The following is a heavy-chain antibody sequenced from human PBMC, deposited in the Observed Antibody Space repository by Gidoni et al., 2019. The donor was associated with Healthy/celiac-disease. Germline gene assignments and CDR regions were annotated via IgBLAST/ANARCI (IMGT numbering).Heavy chain of an antibody. Sequence: QLQLQESCPGLVKPSETLSLTCTVSGGSISSISCYWGWIRQPPGKGLEWSGSVYHSGSTYYNPSLKSRVTISVDTSKNQFSLKLSSVTAADTAVYYCARQSGYYYYYYGMDVWGQGTTVTVSS. V-gene: IGHV4-39*01. D-gene: IGHD5-12*01. J-gene: IGHJ6*02. CDR2: VYHSGST. CDR3: ARQSGYYYYYYGMDV. CDR1: GGSISSISCY.